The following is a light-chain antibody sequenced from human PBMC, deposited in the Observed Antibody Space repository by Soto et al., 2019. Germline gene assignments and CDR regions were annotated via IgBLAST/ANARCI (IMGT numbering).Light chain of an antibody. CDR1: SSDVGGYNY. V-gene: IGLV2-11*01. J-gene: IGLJ1*01. Sequence: QSVLTQPRSVSGSPGQSVTISCTGTSSDVGGYNYVSWYQQHPGKAPKFMIYDVSKRPSGVPDRFSGSKSGNTASLTIFGLQAEDDADYYCCSYAGSYTYVFGTGTKVTVL. CDR3: CSYAGSYTYV. CDR2: DVS.